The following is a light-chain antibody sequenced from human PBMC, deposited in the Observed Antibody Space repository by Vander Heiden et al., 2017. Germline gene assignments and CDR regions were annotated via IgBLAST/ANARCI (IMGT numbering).Light chain of an antibody. Sequence: EIVLTQSPGTLSLSPGERATLPCRASQSVSSSYLAWYQQNPGQAPRLLIFGASSRATCIPDRFSGCGSGTDFTLTISRLEPEDFAVYYCQQYGSSPRTFGQGTKLEIK. CDR2: GAS. V-gene: IGKV3-20*01. CDR3: QQYGSSPRT. J-gene: IGKJ2*01. CDR1: QSVSSSY.